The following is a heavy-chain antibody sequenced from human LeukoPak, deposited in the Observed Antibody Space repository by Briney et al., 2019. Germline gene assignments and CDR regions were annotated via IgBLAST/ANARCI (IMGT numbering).Heavy chain of an antibody. CDR2: ISSSSSYI. Sequence: GGSLRLSCAASGFTFSSYSMNWVRQAPGKGLEWVSSISSSSSYIYYADSVKGRFTISRDNAKNSLYLQMNSLRAEDTAVYYCARGLRIAAAAYFDYWGQGTLVTVSS. D-gene: IGHD6-13*01. V-gene: IGHV3-21*01. J-gene: IGHJ4*02. CDR1: GFTFSSYS. CDR3: ARGLRIAAAAYFDY.